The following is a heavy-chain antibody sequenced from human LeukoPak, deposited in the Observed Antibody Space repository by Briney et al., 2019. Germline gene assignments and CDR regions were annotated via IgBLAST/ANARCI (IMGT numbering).Heavy chain of an antibody. CDR1: GFTFSQYR. J-gene: IGHJ4*02. D-gene: IGHD1-14*01. CDR2: IDKDGSQK. CDR3: AKDTYGPDDY. Sequence: GGSLRLSCAASGFTFSQYRMSWFRQTPGKGLEWVAHIDKDGSQKNYVDSVKGRFSISRDNSKNSVYLQMNSLRGEDTGVYYCAKDTYGPDDYWGQGTLVAVSS. V-gene: IGHV3-7*04.